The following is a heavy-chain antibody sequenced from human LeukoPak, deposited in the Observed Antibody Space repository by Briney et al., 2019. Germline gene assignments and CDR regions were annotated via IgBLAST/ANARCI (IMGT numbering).Heavy chain of an antibody. V-gene: IGHV4-61*01. J-gene: IGHJ4*02. CDR2: IYYSGST. CDR3: ARDRGYSYGDRYYFDY. D-gene: IGHD5-18*01. CDR1: GGXVSSGSYY. Sequence: PSETLSLTCTVSGGXVSSGSYYWSWTRQPPGKGLEWIGYIYYSGSTNYNPSLKSRVTISVDTSKNQFSLKLSSVTAADTAVYYCARDRGYSYGDRYYFDYWGQGTLVTVSS.